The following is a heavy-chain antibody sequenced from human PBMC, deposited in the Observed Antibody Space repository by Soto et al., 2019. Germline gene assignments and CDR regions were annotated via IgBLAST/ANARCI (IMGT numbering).Heavy chain of an antibody. CDR3: ARGDRIAAPWWFDP. V-gene: IGHV4-59*01. J-gene: IGHJ5*02. CDR2: IYYSGST. D-gene: IGHD6-6*01. Sequence: PSETLSLTCTVSGGSISSYYWSWIRQPPGKGLEWIGYIYYSGSTNYNPSLKSRVTISVDTSKNQFSLKLSSVTAADTAVYYCARGDRIAAPWWFDPWGQGTLVTVSS. CDR1: GGSISSYY.